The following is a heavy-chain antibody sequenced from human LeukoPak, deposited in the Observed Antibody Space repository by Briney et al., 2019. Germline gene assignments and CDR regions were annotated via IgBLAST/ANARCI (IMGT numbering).Heavy chain of an antibody. CDR3: ARGRSDYDSNGYYFDF. J-gene: IGHJ4*02. Sequence: SVKVSCKASRGTFSSYAINWVRQAPGQGLEWRGGVIPIFGTPYYAQKFQGRVTITTDGSTSTAYMDLRSLRSEDTAVYYCARGRSDYDSNGYYFDFWGQGTGVTVSS. V-gene: IGHV1-69*05. D-gene: IGHD3-22*01. CDR2: VIPIFGTP. CDR1: RGTFSSYA.